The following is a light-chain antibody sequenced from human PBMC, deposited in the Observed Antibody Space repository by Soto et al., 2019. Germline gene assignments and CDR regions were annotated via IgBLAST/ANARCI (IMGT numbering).Light chain of an antibody. Sequence: QSVLTQPPSASGSPGQSVTISCAGSTSDIGASNSVSWYQQHPGKAPKLLISEVTKRPSSVPDRFSGSKSGNTASLTVSGLQAEDEADYYCGSKAGSNKHVVFGGGTKLTVL. CDR3: GSKAGSNKHVV. CDR2: EVT. V-gene: IGLV2-8*01. J-gene: IGLJ2*01. CDR1: TSDIGASNS.